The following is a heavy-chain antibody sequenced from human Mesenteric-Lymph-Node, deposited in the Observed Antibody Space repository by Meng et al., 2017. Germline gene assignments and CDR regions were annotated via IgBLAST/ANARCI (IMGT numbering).Heavy chain of an antibody. CDR3: ARGYCSGGSCQPNYYYYGMDV. CDR2: IYPGDSDT. D-gene: IGHD2-15*01. CDR1: GYSFTSYW. V-gene: IGHV5-51*01. J-gene: IGHJ6*02. Sequence: GGSLRLSCKGSGYSFTSYWIGWVRQMPGKGLEWMGIIYPGDSDTRYSPSFQGQVTISADKSISTAYLQWSSLKASDTAMYYCARGYCSGGSCQPNYYYYGMDVWGQGTTVTVSS.